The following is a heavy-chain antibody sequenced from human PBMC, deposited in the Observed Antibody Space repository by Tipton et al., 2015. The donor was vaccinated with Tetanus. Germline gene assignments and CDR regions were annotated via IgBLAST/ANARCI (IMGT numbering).Heavy chain of an antibody. V-gene: IGHV4-39*01. Sequence: TLSLTCTVSGGSIRGGTFYWGWIRQPPGKGLEWIGSIYESGDTYYIPSLKSRVTISGDTSKNQFSLNLNSMAAADTGFYYCARHQSGYFTPFDYWGQGNLVTVSS. CDR3: ARHQSGYFTPFDY. CDR2: IYESGDT. CDR1: GGSIRGGTFY. D-gene: IGHD3-3*01. J-gene: IGHJ4*02.